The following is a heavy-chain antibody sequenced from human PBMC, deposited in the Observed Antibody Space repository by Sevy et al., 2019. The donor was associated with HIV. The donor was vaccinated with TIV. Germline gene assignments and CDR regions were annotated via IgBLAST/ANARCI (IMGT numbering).Heavy chain of an antibody. Sequence: SESLSLTCSVSGGSMNIYYWSWIRQPLGKGLEWIGFIYYSGSTNYNPSIKSRVTISVDTSKNQFSLKLSSVTAADTAVYYCARVGFNWNDVDYWGQGTLVTVSS. CDR2: IYYSGST. D-gene: IGHD1-20*01. CDR3: ARVGFNWNDVDY. V-gene: IGHV4-59*01. CDR1: GGSMNIYY. J-gene: IGHJ4*02.